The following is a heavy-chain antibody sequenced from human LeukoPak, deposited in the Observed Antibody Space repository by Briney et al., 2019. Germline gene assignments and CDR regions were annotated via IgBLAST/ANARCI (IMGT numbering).Heavy chain of an antibody. J-gene: IGHJ2*01. V-gene: IGHV4-39*07. Sequence: SETLSLTCTVSGDSFSSSTYYWGWIRQPPGRGLEWIGSLYSSGSTYNNPSLKSRVTITVDTSKNQFSLKLSSVTAADTAVYYCARSRGAGYSWYFDLWGRGTLVTVSS. CDR3: ARSRGAGYSWYFDL. CDR2: LYSSGST. D-gene: IGHD5-18*01. CDR1: GDSFSSSTYY.